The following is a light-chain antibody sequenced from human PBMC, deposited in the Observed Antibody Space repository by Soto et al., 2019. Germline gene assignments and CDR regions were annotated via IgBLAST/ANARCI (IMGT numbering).Light chain of an antibody. V-gene: IGKV3-11*01. J-gene: IGKJ1*01. CDR2: DAS. Sequence: EIVLTQSPAPLSLSLGESATLSCRASQSVSSYLAWYQQKPGQAPRLLIYDASARATGIPARFSGSGSGTDFTLTITSLEPEDFAFYDCQQRSNWPPTFGRGTKVEIK. CDR3: QQRSNWPPT. CDR1: QSVSSY.